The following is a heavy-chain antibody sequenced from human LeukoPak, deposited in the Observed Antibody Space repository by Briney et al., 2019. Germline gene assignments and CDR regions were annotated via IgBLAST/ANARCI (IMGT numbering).Heavy chain of an antibody. V-gene: IGHV1-24*01. CDR1: GYTLTELS. CDR3: ARENQLGYCSGGSCYSLAALDY. J-gene: IGHJ4*02. CDR2: FDPEDGET. D-gene: IGHD2-15*01. Sequence: ASVKVSCKVSGYTLTELSMHWVRQAPGKGLEWMGGFDPEDGETIYAQKFQGRVTMTEDTSTDTAYMELSSLRSEDTAVYYCARENQLGYCSGGSCYSLAALDYWGQGTLVTVSS.